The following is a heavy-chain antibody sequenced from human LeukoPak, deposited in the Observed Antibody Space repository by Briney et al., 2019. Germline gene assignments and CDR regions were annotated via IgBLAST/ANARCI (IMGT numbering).Heavy chain of an antibody. CDR3: ASEIIFGSFDY. D-gene: IGHD3-3*01. V-gene: IGHV3-23*01. Sequence: GGSLRLSCAAAGFTFSDYGMNWVRQAPGKGLEWVSGISGSGISTYYADSVKGRSTISRDNSKNTLYLQMNSLRAEDTAVYYCASEIIFGSFDYWGQGTLVTVSS. J-gene: IGHJ4*02. CDR1: GFTFSDYG. CDR2: ISGSGIST.